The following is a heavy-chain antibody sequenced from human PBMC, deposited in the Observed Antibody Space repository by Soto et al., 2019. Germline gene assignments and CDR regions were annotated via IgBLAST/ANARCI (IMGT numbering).Heavy chain of an antibody. CDR3: ARVDYGGNLHYYYYYGMDV. V-gene: IGHV5-51*01. J-gene: IGHJ6*02. D-gene: IGHD4-17*01. CDR2: IYPGDSDT. CDR1: VYSFTSYW. Sequence: GESLKISCKVSVYSFTSYWIGWVRQMPGKGLEWMGIIYPGDSDTRYSPSLQGQVTISADKSISTANLQWSSLKASDTAMYYCARVDYGGNLHYYYYYGMDVWGQGTTVTVSS.